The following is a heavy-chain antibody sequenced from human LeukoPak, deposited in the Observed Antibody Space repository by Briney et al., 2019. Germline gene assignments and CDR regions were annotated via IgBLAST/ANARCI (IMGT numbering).Heavy chain of an antibody. CDR3: ARDTHSGYEFAYDY. CDR1: GYTFTGYH. D-gene: IGHD5-12*01. Sequence: ASVKVSCKASGYTFTGYHMHWVRQAPGQGLEWMGRINPNSGGTNYAQKFQGRVTMTRDTSISTAYMELSRLRSDDTAVYYCARDTHSGYEFAYDYWGQGTLVTVSS. CDR2: INPNSGGT. J-gene: IGHJ4*02. V-gene: IGHV1-2*06.